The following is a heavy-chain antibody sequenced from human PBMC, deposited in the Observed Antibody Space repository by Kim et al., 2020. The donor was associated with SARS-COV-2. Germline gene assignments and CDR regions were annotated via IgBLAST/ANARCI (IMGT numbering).Heavy chain of an antibody. CDR3: AGICGPTSCSDDY. V-gene: IGHV3-23*01. Sequence: GGSLRLSCAASGFTFSNYGVSWVRQAPGKGLEWVSAISFGGVTDYADPVRGRFTTSRDNPKSTVYLQMNSLRAEDTAVYDCAGICGPTSCSDDYWGQGT. CDR2: ISFGGVT. D-gene: IGHD2-2*01. CDR1: GFTFSNYG. J-gene: IGHJ4*02.